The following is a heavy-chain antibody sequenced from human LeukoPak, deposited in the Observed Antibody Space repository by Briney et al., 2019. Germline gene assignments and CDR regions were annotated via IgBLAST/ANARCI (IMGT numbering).Heavy chain of an antibody. CDR2: INPHSGGT. V-gene: IGHV1-2*06. CDR1: GYTFTGSY. D-gene: IGHD3-16*01. J-gene: IGHJ4*02. CDR3: ATAYIY. Sequence: ASVKVSCKASGYTFTGSYIHWVRQAPGQGLEWMGRINPHSGGTDYAQKFQGRVTMTRDTSISTAYMELSRLTSDDSAVYYCATAYIYWGQGTLVTVSS.